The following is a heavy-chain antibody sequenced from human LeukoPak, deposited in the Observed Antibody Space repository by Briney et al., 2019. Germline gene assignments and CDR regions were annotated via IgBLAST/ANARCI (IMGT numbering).Heavy chain of an antibody. J-gene: IGHJ4*02. CDR2: ISYDGSNK. CDR1: GFTFSSYG. D-gene: IGHD3-22*01. Sequence: GGSLRLSCAASGFTFSSYGMHWVRQAPGKGLEWVAVISYDGSNKYYADSVKGRFTISRDNSKNTLYLQMNRLRAEDTAVYYCVIGRITMIGVGVFDYWGQGTLVTVCS. CDR3: VIGRITMIGVGVFDY. V-gene: IGHV3-30*19.